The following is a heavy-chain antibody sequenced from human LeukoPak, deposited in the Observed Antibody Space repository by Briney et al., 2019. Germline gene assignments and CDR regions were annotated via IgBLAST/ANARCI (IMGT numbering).Heavy chain of an antibody. Sequence: ASVKVSCKASGYTFTSYGISWVRQAPGQGLEWMGWISAYNGNTNYAQKLQGRVTMTTDTSTSTAYMELRSLRSDDTAVYYCARTVYYDSSGYYRDWGQGTLVTVSS. D-gene: IGHD3-22*01. CDR2: ISAYNGNT. CDR1: GYTFTSYG. J-gene: IGHJ4*02. V-gene: IGHV1-18*01. CDR3: ARTVYYDSSGYYRD.